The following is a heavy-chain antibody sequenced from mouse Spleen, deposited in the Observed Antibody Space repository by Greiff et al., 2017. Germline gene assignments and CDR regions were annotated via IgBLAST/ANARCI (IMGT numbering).Heavy chain of an antibody. V-gene: IGHV1-80*01. Sequence: QVQLQQSGAELVRPGSSVKISCKASGYAFSSYWMNWVKQRPGQGLEWIGQIYPGDGDTNYNGKFKGKATLTADKSSSTAYMQLSSLTSEDSAVYFCARGYYGSSSYFDYWGQGTTLTVSS. J-gene: IGHJ2*01. D-gene: IGHD1-1*01. CDR2: IYPGDGDT. CDR1: GYAFSSYW. CDR3: ARGYYGSSSYFDY.